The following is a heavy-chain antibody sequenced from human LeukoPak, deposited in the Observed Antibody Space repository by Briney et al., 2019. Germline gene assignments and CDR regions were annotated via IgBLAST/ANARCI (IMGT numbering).Heavy chain of an antibody. CDR1: GASISSNVYY. V-gene: IGHV4-61*02. CDR3: ARWGSVVPDAFDI. J-gene: IGHJ3*02. Sequence: TSETLSLTCTVSGASISSNVYYWSWIRQSTGKGLQYIGRISTSGSSDYNPSLKSRLTISVDTSNNLFSLKLSSATAADTAVYYCARWGSVVPDAFDIWGQGIMVTVSS. CDR2: ISTSGSS. D-gene: IGHD2-15*01.